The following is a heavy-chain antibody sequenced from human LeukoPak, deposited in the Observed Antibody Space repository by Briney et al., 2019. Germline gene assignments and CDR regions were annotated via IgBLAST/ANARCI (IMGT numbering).Heavy chain of an antibody. CDR3: AKTLDFWSGYYYNWFDP. CDR2: ISGSGGST. CDR1: GFTFSSYA. Sequence: QPGGSLRLSCAASGFTFSSYAMSWVRQAPGKGLEWVSAISGSGGSTYYADSVKGRFTISRDNSKNTLYLQMNSLRAEDTAVYYCAKTLDFWSGYYYNWFDPWGQGTLVTVSS. D-gene: IGHD3-3*01. V-gene: IGHV3-23*01. J-gene: IGHJ5*02.